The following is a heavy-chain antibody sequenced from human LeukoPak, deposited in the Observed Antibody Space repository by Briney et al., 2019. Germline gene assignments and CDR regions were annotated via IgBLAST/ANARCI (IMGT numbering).Heavy chain of an antibody. CDR1: GFTFSSYS. Sequence: PGGSLRLSCAASGFTFSSYSMNWVRQAPGKGLEWVSYISSSSSTIYYADSVKGRFTISRDNAKNSLYLQMNSLRAEDTAVYYCARDLVTRALSYYHYMDVWGKGTTVTVSS. V-gene: IGHV3-48*01. D-gene: IGHD2-21*02. CDR2: ISSSSSTI. J-gene: IGHJ6*03. CDR3: ARDLVTRALSYYHYMDV.